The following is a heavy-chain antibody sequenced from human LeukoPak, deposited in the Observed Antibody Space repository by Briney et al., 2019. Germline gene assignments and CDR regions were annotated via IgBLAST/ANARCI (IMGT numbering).Heavy chain of an antibody. CDR1: GGSISFSY. J-gene: IGHJ2*01. V-gene: IGHV4-59*01. CDR3: ARHGVAAAVDAWYFDL. CDR2: IYHTGST. Sequence: PAETLSLTCSVSGGSISFSYWNWIRQPPGKGLEWIGYIYHTGSTSYNPSLKSRVTTSLDTSRNQFSLKLTSVTAADTAVYYCARHGVAAAVDAWYFDLWGRGTLVTVSS. D-gene: IGHD6-13*01.